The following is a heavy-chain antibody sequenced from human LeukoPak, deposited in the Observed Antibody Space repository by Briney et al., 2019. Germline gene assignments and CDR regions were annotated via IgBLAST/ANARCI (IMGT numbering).Heavy chain of an antibody. D-gene: IGHD3-9*01. CDR1: GGSISSSSYY. V-gene: IGHV4-39*07. Sequence: PSETLSLTCTVSGGSISSSSYYWGWIRQPPGKGLEWIGSIYYSGSTYYNPSLKSRVTISVDTSKNQFSLKLSSVTAADTAVYYCAREPTYYDILTGYIAHSYYYMDVWGKGTTVIISS. CDR2: IYYSGST. J-gene: IGHJ6*03. CDR3: AREPTYYDILTGYIAHSYYYMDV.